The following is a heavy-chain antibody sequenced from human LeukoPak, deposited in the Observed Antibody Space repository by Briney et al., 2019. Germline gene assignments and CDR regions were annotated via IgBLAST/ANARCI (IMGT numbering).Heavy chain of an antibody. Sequence: GASVKVSCKASGYTFTGYYMHWVRQAPGQGLEWMGWINPNSGGTNYAQKFQGWVTMTRDTSISTAYMELSRLRSDDTAVYYCARGSPTIAAAGSPFDYWGQGTLVTVSS. CDR3: ARGSPTIAAAGSPFDY. CDR1: GYTFTGYY. CDR2: INPNSGGT. D-gene: IGHD6-13*01. J-gene: IGHJ4*02. V-gene: IGHV1-2*04.